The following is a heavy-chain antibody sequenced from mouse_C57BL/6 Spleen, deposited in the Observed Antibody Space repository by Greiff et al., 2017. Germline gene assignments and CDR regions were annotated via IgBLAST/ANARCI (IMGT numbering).Heavy chain of an antibody. Sequence: VQLQQPGAELVRPGTSVKLSCKASGYTFTSYWMHWVKQRPGQGLEWIGVIDPSDSYTNYNQKFKGKATLTVDTSSSTAYMQLSSLTSEDSAVYYCAQLTGTDFDYWGQGTTLTVSS. CDR1: GYTFTSYW. CDR3: AQLTGTDFDY. V-gene: IGHV1-59*01. D-gene: IGHD4-1*01. CDR2: IDPSDSYT. J-gene: IGHJ2*01.